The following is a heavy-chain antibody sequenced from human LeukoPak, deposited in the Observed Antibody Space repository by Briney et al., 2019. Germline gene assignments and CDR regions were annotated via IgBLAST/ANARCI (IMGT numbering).Heavy chain of an antibody. CDR1: GYTFVDYF. CDR2: TNANSGGT. Sequence: ASVKVSCKTSGYTFVDYFIHWVRQAPGQGLKWMGRTNANSGGTEYEQKFQGRVTMTRDTSISTAYVEVNWLISDDTAIYYCARDVSSTSNWEFDYWGQGTLVTVSS. CDR3: ARDVSSTSNWEFDY. J-gene: IGHJ4*02. D-gene: IGHD1-26*01. V-gene: IGHV1-2*06.